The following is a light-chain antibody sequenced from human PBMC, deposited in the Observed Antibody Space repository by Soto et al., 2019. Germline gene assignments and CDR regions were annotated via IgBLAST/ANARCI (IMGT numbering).Light chain of an antibody. Sequence: DIQMTQSPSTLSASVGDRVTITCRASQSIGNRLAWYQQKPGKAPKLLIYDASSLQRGVSSRFSGSGSGTAFTLTITGLQPEDFASYYCQQFNGPITVGQGTRLEIK. CDR2: DAS. V-gene: IGKV1-5*01. CDR1: QSIGNR. J-gene: IGKJ5*01. CDR3: QQFNGPIT.